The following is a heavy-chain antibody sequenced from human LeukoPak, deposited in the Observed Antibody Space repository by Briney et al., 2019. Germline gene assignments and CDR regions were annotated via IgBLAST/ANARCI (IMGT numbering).Heavy chain of an antibody. J-gene: IGHJ4*02. CDR1: GGSISSYY. V-gene: IGHV4-4*07. CDR3: ARASAYYYDSSGYYYEAHFDY. CDR2: IYTSGST. Sequence: SETLSLTCTVSGGSISSYYWSWIRQPAGKGLEWIGRIYTSGSTNYNPSLTSRVTMSVDTSKNQFSLKLSSVTAADTAVYYCARASAYYYDSSGYYYEAHFDYWGQGTLVTVSS. D-gene: IGHD3-22*01.